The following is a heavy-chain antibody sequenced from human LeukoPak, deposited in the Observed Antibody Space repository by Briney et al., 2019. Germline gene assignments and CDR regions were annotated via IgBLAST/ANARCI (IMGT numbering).Heavy chain of an antibody. D-gene: IGHD2-15*01. CDR3: AREVVSIPSYFES. Sequence: GGSLRLSCAASGFTVSSSYMYWVRQAPGKGLEWVSFFYRGETTYYAESVRGRFTISRDITKNTLYLLMNSLVPEDTAVYYCAREVVSIPSYFESWGQGTRVTVSS. CDR2: FYRGETT. J-gene: IGHJ4*02. CDR1: GFTVSSSY. V-gene: IGHV3-53*01.